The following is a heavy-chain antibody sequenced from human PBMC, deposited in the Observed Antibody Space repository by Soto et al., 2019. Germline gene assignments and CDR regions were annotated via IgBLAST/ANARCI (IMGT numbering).Heavy chain of an antibody. Sequence: SQTLSLTCAISGDSVSSNIVTWNWIRQSPSRGLEWLGRTYYRSNWYTDYAVSVKSRATINPDTSKNRVSLELTSVTAADTAVYFCARVNVTLDLWGQGTLVTVSS. D-gene: IGHD2-21*02. V-gene: IGHV6-1*01. CDR2: TYYRSNWYT. CDR3: ARVNVTLDL. CDR1: GDSVSSNIVT. J-gene: IGHJ4*02.